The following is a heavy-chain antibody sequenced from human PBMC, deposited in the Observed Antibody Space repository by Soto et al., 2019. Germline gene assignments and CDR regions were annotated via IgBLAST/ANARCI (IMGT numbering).Heavy chain of an antibody. CDR1: GFTSSSKS. CDR2: ISLSGTNM. J-gene: IGHJ6*02. Sequence: PGGSLRLSCEASGFTSSSKSMNCVRQAPGKCLKWVSSISLSGTNMSSPDSVKGRFTIYRDNAKNSLWLQMDSLRVEDTAVYYCARAGQSDGYFALDVWGQGTTLT. V-gene: IGHV3-21*01. D-gene: IGHD6-19*01. CDR3: ARAGQSDGYFALDV.